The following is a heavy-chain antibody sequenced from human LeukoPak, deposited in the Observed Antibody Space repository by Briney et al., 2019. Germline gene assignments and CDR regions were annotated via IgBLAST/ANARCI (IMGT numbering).Heavy chain of an antibody. D-gene: IGHD2-2*01. CDR1: GGSISSSSYY. J-gene: IGHJ4*02. Sequence: PSETLSLTCTVSGGSISSSSYYWGWIRQPPGKGLEWIGSIYYSGSTYYNPSLKSRVTISVDTSKNQVSLKLSSVTAADTAVYYCARLMVVPAYEDDYWGQGTLVTVSS. V-gene: IGHV4-39*01. CDR2: IYYSGST. CDR3: ARLMVVPAYEDDY.